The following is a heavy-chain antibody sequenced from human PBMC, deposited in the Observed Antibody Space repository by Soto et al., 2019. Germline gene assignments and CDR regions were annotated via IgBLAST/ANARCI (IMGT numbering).Heavy chain of an antibody. Sequence: QVQLVQAGAEVKKPGASVKVSCKASGYSFTSHGISWVRQAPGQGLEWMGWISGNSGDTNYAQKLQGRVTVTTDTHTNTAYIELRSLRSQEKAVNYRPRMVQASNIDYHHHIDVWGKGTTVTVSS. D-gene: IGHD3-10*01. V-gene: IGHV1-18*01. CDR1: GYSFTSHG. CDR2: ISGNSGDT. J-gene: IGHJ6*03. CDR3: PRMVQASNIDYHHHIDV.